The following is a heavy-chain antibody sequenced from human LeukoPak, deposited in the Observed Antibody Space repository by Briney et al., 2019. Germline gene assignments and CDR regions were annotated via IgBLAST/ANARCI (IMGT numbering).Heavy chain of an antibody. CDR1: GFTFSSYS. CDR3: ARDRGDQFVAPMDV. J-gene: IGHJ6*02. V-gene: IGHV3-21*01. D-gene: IGHD2-21*02. Sequence: GGSLRLSCAASGFTFSSYSVNWVRQAPGKGLEWVSSISSSSSYIYYADSVKGRFAISRDNAKNSLYPQMNSLRAEDTAVYYCARDRGDQFVAPMDVWGQGTTVTVSS. CDR2: ISSSSSYI.